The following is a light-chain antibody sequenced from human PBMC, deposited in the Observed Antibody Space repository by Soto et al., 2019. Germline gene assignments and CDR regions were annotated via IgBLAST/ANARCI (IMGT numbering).Light chain of an antibody. CDR3: MLSYGGALV. CDR2: STT. V-gene: IGLV7-43*01. Sequence: QAVVTQEPSLTVSPGGTVTLTCASSTVAVTSGYYPNGFQQKPGQAPRTLIYSTTNQHSWTPARFSCFLLGGKDALTLSGVQPEDEAEYLCMLSYGGALVFGGWNKMTAL. J-gene: IGLJ2*01. CDR1: TVAVTSGYY.